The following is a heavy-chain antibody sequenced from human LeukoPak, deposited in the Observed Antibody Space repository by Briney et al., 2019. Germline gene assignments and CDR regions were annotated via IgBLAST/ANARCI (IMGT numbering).Heavy chain of an antibody. CDR1: EFTFSSYS. D-gene: IGHD3-3*01. Sequence: KPGGSLRLSCAASEFTFSSYSMNWVRQAPGKGLEWVSSISSSSSYIYYADSVKGRFTISRDNAKNSLYPQMNSLRAEDTAVYYCARDEGDFWSGYYFDYWGQGTLVTVSS. J-gene: IGHJ4*02. V-gene: IGHV3-21*01. CDR2: ISSSSSYI. CDR3: ARDEGDFWSGYYFDY.